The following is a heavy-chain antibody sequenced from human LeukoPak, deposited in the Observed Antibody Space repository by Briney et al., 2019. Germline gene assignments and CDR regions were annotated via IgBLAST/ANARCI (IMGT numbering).Heavy chain of an antibody. Sequence: GGSLRLSCAASGFTFSSYEMNWVRQAPGKGLEWVSYISSSGSTIYYADSVKGRFTISRDNAKNSLYLQMNSLRAEDTAVYYCARDCDIHPGFDYWGQGTLVTVSS. J-gene: IGHJ4*02. V-gene: IGHV3-48*03. D-gene: IGHD3-9*01. CDR3: ARDCDIHPGFDY. CDR1: GFTFSSYE. CDR2: ISSSGSTI.